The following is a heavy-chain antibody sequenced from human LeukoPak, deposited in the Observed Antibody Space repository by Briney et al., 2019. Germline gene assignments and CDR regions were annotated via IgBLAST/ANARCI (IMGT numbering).Heavy chain of an antibody. D-gene: IGHD3-10*01. CDR1: GFTFSAYW. CDR3: ASLAAYYYGSGSSD. V-gene: IGHV3-7*01. Sequence: PGGSLRLSCAASGFTFSAYWMSWVRQAPGKGLEWVANIKGDRSEKYYVDSVKGRFTISRDNAKNSVYLQMNSLRAEDTAVYFCASLAAYYYGSGSSDWGQGTLVTVSS. J-gene: IGHJ4*02. CDR2: IKGDRSEK.